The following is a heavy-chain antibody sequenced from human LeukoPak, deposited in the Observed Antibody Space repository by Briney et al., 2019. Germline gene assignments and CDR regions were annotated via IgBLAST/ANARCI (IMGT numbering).Heavy chain of an antibody. V-gene: IGHV4-59*08. CDR1: GDSNSSYY. D-gene: IGHD3-3*01. J-gene: IGHJ6*02. CDR2: IYYSGST. CDR3: ARGLRFLYYYGMDV. Sequence: PSETLSLTCTVSGDSNSSYYWSWIRQPPGKRLEWIGYIYYSGSTNYNPSLKSRVTISVDTSKNQFSLKLSSVTAADTAVYYCARGLRFLYYYGMDVWGQGTTVTVSS.